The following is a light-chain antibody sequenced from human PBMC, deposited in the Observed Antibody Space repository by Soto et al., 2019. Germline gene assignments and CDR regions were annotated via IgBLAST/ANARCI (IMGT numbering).Light chain of an antibody. V-gene: IGKV3D-20*02. Sequence: EIVLSQSPGTLSLSPGARATLSCRASQSVSSSYLAWYQQKPGQAPRLLIYDTSIRATGIPARFSGSGSGTDFTLTISSLEPEDFAVYYCQQRNSWPPTFTFGQGTRLEIK. CDR2: DTS. CDR3: QQRNSWPPTFT. CDR1: QSVSSSY. J-gene: IGKJ5*01.